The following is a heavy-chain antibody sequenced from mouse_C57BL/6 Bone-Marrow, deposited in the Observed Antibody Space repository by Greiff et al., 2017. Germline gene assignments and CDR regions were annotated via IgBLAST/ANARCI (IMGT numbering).Heavy chain of an antibody. D-gene: IGHD2-2*01. V-gene: IGHV2-2*01. Sequence: QSGPGLVQPSQSLSITCTVSGFSLTSYGVHWVRQSPGKGLEWLGVIWSGGSTDYNAAFISRLSISKDNSKSQVFFKMNSLQADDTAIYYCASYYGYDGGYYFDYWGQGTTLTVSS. CDR2: IWSGGST. J-gene: IGHJ2*01. CDR1: GFSLTSYG. CDR3: ASYYGYDGGYYFDY.